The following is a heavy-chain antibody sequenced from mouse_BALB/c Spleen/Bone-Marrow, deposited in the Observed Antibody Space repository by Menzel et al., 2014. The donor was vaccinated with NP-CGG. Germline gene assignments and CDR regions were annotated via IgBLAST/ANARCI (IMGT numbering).Heavy chain of an antibody. CDR3: ARRDDGYVYFDY. J-gene: IGHJ2*01. Sequence: QVQLQQSGAELARPGASVKMSCRASGYTFTTYMIHWVRQRPGQGLEWIGYINPTSGYTNYNQKFKYKATLTADKSSSTAYMQLSSLTSEDSAVYYCARRDDGYVYFDYWGQGTTLTVSS. V-gene: IGHV1-4*01. D-gene: IGHD2-3*01. CDR1: GYTFTTYM. CDR2: INPTSGYT.